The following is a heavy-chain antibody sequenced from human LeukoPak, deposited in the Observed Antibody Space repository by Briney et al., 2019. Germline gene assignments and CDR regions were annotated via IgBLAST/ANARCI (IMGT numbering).Heavy chain of an antibody. CDR3: AKDRSIGTYYTFDH. CDR2: ISYDGINK. CDR1: GFTFRDYG. Sequence: GGSLRLSCEVSGFTFRDYGMNWVRQAPGKGLEWVAVISYDGINKYYVDSVKGRFTVSRDNSKNSLYLQMSSLTAADTAVYYCAKDRSIGTYYTFDHWGQGTLVTVSS. V-gene: IGHV3-30*18. D-gene: IGHD1-26*01. J-gene: IGHJ4*02.